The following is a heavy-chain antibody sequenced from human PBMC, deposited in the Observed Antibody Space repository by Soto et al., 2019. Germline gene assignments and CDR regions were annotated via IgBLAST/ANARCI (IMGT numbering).Heavy chain of an antibody. J-gene: IGHJ4*02. Sequence: EVQLVESGGGLVQPGGSLRLSCAASGFTFSSYWMHWVRQAPGKGLVWVSRINSDGSSTDYADSVKGRFTISRDNAKNTLYLQTNSLRAEYSALHYCAPGLNWGALVNYWGQGTMVTVSS. CDR3: APGLNWGALVNY. CDR1: GFTFSSYW. V-gene: IGHV3-74*01. CDR2: INSDGSST. D-gene: IGHD7-27*01.